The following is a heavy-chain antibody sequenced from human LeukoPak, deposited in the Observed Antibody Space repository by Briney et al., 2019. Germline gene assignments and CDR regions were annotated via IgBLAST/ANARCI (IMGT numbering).Heavy chain of an antibody. CDR1: GFTFSSYA. V-gene: IGHV3-7*01. CDR2: IKHDESER. J-gene: IGHJ4*02. D-gene: IGHD3-16*01. Sequence: GGSLRLSCAASGFTFSSYAMSWVRQAPGKGLEWVANIKHDESERNYLDSVKGRFTISRDNAQNSLYLQMNGLRVEDTAVYYCTRRLDDWGQGTLVTVSS. CDR3: TRRLDD.